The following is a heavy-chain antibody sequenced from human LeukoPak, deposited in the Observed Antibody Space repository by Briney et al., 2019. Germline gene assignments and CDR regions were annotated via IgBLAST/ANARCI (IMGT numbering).Heavy chain of an antibody. J-gene: IGHJ4*02. Sequence: PGGSLTLSCAASGFTFSSYRMNWVRQAPGKGLEWVSSISGSSTYIYYADSVKGRFTISRDNANNSLYLQMNSLRAEDTAMYYCARDLINLSDDWGQGTLVTVSS. V-gene: IGHV3-21*01. CDR2: ISGSSTYI. D-gene: IGHD3-10*01. CDR3: ARDLINLSDD. CDR1: GFTFSSYR.